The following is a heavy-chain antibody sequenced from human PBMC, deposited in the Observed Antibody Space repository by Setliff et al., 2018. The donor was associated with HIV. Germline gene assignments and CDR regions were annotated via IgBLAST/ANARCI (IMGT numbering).Heavy chain of an antibody. CDR2: INHSGST. CDR1: GGPFSGYY. J-gene: IGHJ3*02. D-gene: IGHD4-4*01. CDR3: ARGGNSPKAFDI. Sequence: PSETLSLTCAVYGGPFSGYYWSWIRQPPGKGLEWIGEINHSGSTNYNPSLKSRVTISVDTSKNQFSRKLSSVTAADTAVYYCARGGNSPKAFDIWGQGTMVTVSS. V-gene: IGHV4-34*01.